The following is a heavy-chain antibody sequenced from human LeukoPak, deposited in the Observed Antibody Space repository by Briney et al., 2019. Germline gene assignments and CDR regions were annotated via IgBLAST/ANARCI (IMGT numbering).Heavy chain of an antibody. CDR1: GGTFSSYA. Sequence: ASVKVSCKASGGTFSSYAISWVRQAPGQGLEWMGSIIPIFGTANYAQKFQGRVTITADKSTSTAYMELSSLRSEDTAVYYCARTNSITIFGVVTRINGWFDPWGQGTLVTVSS. CDR2: IIPIFGTA. D-gene: IGHD3-3*01. V-gene: IGHV1-69*06. J-gene: IGHJ5*02. CDR3: ARTNSITIFGVVTRINGWFDP.